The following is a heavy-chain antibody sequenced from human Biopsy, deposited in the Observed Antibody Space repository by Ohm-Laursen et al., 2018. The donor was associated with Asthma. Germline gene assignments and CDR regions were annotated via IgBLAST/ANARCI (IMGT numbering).Heavy chain of an antibody. D-gene: IGHD3-3*01. J-gene: IGHJ4*02. CDR2: ISYDGSNK. V-gene: IGHV3-30*03. Sequence: LRLSCAASGFTFSSHGMHWVRQAPGKGLAWVAVISYDGSNKYYADSVKGRFTISRDNSKNTLYLQMNSLRAEDRAVYYCASQSSGPDFWSGYYYFDYWGQGTLVTVSS. CDR3: ASQSSGPDFWSGYYYFDY. CDR1: GFTFSSHG.